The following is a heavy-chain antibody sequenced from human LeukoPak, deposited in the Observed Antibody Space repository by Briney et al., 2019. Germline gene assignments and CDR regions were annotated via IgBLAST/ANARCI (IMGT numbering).Heavy chain of an antibody. CDR2: IWHDGSNK. V-gene: IGHV3-30*02. CDR3: AKGAAGLYYFDY. Sequence: GGSLRLSCAASGFTFSSFGMHWVRQAPGKGLEWVAFIWHDGSNKNYADSVEGRFTISRDNSKNTLYLQMNSLRAEDTAVYYCAKGAAGLYYFDYWGQGTLVTVSS. J-gene: IGHJ4*02. D-gene: IGHD6-13*01. CDR1: GFTFSSFG.